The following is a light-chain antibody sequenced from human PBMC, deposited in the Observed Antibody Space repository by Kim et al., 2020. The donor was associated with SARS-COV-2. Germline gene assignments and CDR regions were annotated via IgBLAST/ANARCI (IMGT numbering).Light chain of an antibody. Sequence: PGKTVTISCTRNSGSIADYVQWYQQRPGSAPTTVIYENNLRPSGVPDRFSGSIDSSSNSASLTISGLKTEDEADYYCQSYESSSVVFGGGTQLTVL. CDR3: QSYESSSVV. J-gene: IGLJ2*01. CDR1: SGSIADY. CDR2: ENN. V-gene: IGLV6-57*03.